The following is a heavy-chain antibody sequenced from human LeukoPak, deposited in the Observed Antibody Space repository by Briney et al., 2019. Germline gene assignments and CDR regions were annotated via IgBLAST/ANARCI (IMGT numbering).Heavy chain of an antibody. CDR1: GGSISSISSNNYH. J-gene: IGHJ4*02. CDR3: ARGPLRGYNAYDFF. Sequence: KASETLSLTCIVSGGSISSISSNNYHWGWIRQPPGKGLEWIGYIDYSGSTNYNPSLKSRVTISVDTSKDQFSLNLSSVTAADTAMYYCARGPLRGYNAYDFFWGQGTLVTVSS. CDR2: IDYSGST. D-gene: IGHD5-12*01. V-gene: IGHV4-61*05.